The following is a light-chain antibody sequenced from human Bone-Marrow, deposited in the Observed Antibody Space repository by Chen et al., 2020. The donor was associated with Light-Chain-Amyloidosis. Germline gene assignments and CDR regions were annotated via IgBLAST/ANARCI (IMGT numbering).Light chain of an antibody. CDR2: DDS. CDR3: QVWDRSSDRPV. Sequence: SYVLPHPSSVSVAPRQTATIACGGNNIGSTSVHWYQQTQGQAPLLVVYDDSDRPSGIPERLSGSNSGNTATLTISRVEAGDEADYYCQVWDRSSDRPVFGGGTKLTVL. CDR1: NIGSTS. J-gene: IGLJ3*02. V-gene: IGLV3-21*02.